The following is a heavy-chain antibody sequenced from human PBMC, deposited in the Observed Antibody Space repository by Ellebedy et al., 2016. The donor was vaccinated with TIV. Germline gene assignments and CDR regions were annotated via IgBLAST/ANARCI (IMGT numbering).Heavy chain of an antibody. CDR3: AREHWSSLPS. Sequence: GESLKISCAASGFSFSPQWMSWVRQAPGKGLAWVSGITGDGSGTNYADSVRGRFIISRDNAKNTLYLQMNSLGADDTAVYYCAREHWSSLPSWGQGTLVTVSS. D-gene: IGHD3-3*01. CDR1: GFSFSPQW. CDR2: ITGDGSGT. J-gene: IGHJ5*02. V-gene: IGHV3-74*01.